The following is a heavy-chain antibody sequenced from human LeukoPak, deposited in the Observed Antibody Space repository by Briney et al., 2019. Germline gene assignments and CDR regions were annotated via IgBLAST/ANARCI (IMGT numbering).Heavy chain of an antibody. CDR3: ARDNPPKWELPSAEAPGDY. CDR2: INPSGGST. D-gene: IGHD1-26*01. Sequence: ASVKVSCKASGYTFTSYYMHWVRQAPGQGLEWMGIINPSGGSTSYAQKFQGRVTMTRDMSTSTVYMELSSLRSEDTAVYYCARDNPPKWELPSAEAPGDYWGQGTLVTVSS. J-gene: IGHJ4*02. CDR1: GYTFTSYY. V-gene: IGHV1-46*01.